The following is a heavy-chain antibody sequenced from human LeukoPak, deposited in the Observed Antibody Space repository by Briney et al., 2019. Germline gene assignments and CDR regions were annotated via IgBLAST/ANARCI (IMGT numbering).Heavy chain of an antibody. Sequence: PSETLSLTCTVSGGSISSGSYYWSWIRHHPGKGLEWIAYIYYSGSTYYNPSLKSRVTISLDTSKNQFSLKLSSVTAADTAVYYCARVVRSSGWYLASSYYYYGMDVWGQGTAVTVSS. CDR1: GGSISSGSYY. D-gene: IGHD6-19*01. V-gene: IGHV4-31*03. CDR3: ARVVRSSGWYLASSYYYYGMDV. CDR2: IYYSGST. J-gene: IGHJ6*02.